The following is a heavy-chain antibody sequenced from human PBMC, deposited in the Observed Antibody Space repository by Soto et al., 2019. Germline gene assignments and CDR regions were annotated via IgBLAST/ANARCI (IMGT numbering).Heavy chain of an antibody. J-gene: IGHJ6*02. CDR1: GFTFSSYA. D-gene: IGHD3-3*01. Sequence: GSLRLSCAASGFTFSSYAMHWVRQAPGKGLEWVAVISYDGSNKYYADSVKGRFTISRDNSKNTLYLQMNSLRAEDTAVYYCARVGRITIFGVVPTPVGLDVWGQGTTVTVSS. V-gene: IGHV3-30-3*01. CDR2: ISYDGSNK. CDR3: ARVGRITIFGVVPTPVGLDV.